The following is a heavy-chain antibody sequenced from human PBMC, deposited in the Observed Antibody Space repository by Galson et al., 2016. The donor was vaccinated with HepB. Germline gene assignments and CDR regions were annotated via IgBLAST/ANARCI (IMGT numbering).Heavy chain of an antibody. Sequence: SLRLSCAASGFAFGSHWMHWVRQVPGKGLVWVSRINSDGTSSNYADSVKGRFTISRDNAKNTLYLQMNSLRVEGTAVYYCGRDHSVVLTTAYNWFDPWGQGTLVTVSS. J-gene: IGHJ5*02. V-gene: IGHV3-74*01. D-gene: IGHD4-23*01. CDR2: INSDGTSS. CDR3: GRDHSVVLTTAYNWFDP. CDR1: GFAFGSHW.